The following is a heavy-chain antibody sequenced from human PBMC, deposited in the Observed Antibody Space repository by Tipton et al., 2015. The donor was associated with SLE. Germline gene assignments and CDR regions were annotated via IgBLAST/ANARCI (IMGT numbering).Heavy chain of an antibody. V-gene: IGHV3-30-3*02. CDR1: GFTFSSYA. D-gene: IGHD6-19*01. CDR3: AKEREEQWLGGAMYYFDY. Sequence: SLRLSCAASGFTFSSYAMHWVRQAPGKGLEWVAVISYDGSNKYYADSVKGRFTISRDNSKNTLYLQMNSLRAEDTAVYYCAKEREEQWLGGAMYYFDYWGQGTLVTVSS. CDR2: ISYDGSNK. J-gene: IGHJ4*02.